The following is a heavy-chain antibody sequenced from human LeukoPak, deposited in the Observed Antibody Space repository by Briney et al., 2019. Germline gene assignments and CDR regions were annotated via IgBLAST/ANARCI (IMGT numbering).Heavy chain of an antibody. CDR3: ARVLAAINRMRQQLVSYYFDY. D-gene: IGHD6-13*01. J-gene: IGHJ4*02. V-gene: IGHV4-34*01. Sequence: SETLSLTCAVYGGSFSGYYWSWIRQPPGKGLEWVGEINHSGSTNCNPSLKSRVTISVDTSKNQFSLKLSSVTAADTAVYYCARVLAAINRMRQQLVSYYFDYWGQGTLVTVSS. CDR1: GGSFSGYY. CDR2: INHSGST.